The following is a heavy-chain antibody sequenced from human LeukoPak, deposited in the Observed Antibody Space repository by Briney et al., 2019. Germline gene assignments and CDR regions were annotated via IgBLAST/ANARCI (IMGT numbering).Heavy chain of an antibody. CDR1: GGSISSSSYY. CDR2: IYYSGST. CDR3: ARASIRSGRVSAARPSYFDY. Sequence: SETLSLTCTVSGGSISSSSYYWGWIRQPPGKGLEWIGSIYYSGSTYYNPSLKSRVTISVDTSKNQFSLKLSSVTAADTAVYYCARASIRSGRVSAARPSYFDYWGQGTLVTVSS. J-gene: IGHJ4*02. V-gene: IGHV4-39*07. D-gene: IGHD6-6*01.